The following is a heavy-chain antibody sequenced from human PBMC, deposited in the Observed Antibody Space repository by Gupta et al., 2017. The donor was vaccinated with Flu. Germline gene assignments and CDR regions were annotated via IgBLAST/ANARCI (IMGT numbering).Heavy chain of an antibody. CDR3: AKYSSGWYVVDY. D-gene: IGHD6-19*01. Sequence: EVQLLESGGGLVQPGGSLRLSCAASGFTFSSYAMSWVRQAPGKGLEWVSAIRGSGGSTYYADSVKGRFTISRDNSKNTLYLQMNSLRAEDTAVYYCAKYSSGWYVVDYWGQGTLVTVSS. V-gene: IGHV3-23*01. CDR2: IRGSGGST. J-gene: IGHJ4*02. CDR1: GFTFSSYA.